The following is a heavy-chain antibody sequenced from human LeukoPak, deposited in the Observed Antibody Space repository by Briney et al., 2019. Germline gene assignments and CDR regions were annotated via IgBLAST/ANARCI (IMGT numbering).Heavy chain of an antibody. Sequence: PSQTLSLTCTVSGGSISSGGYYWSWIRQHPGKGLEWIGYIYYSGSTYYNPSLKSRGTISVDTSKNQFSLKLSSVTAADPAVYYCARDKRAGVDAFDIWGQGTMVTVSS. CDR3: ARDKRAGVDAFDI. CDR1: GGSISSGGYY. D-gene: IGHD3-10*01. J-gene: IGHJ3*02. CDR2: IYYSGST. V-gene: IGHV4-31*03.